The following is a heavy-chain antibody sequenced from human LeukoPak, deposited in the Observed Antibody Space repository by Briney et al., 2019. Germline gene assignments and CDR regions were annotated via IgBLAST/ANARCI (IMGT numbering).Heavy chain of an antibody. Sequence: SETLSLTCAVYGGSFSGYYWSWIRQPPGKGLEWIGEINHSGSTNYNPSLKSRVTISVDTSKNQFSLKLSSVTAADTAVYYCARVYRKDAFDIWGQGTKVTVSS. CDR2: INHSGST. V-gene: IGHV4-34*01. CDR3: ARVYRKDAFDI. CDR1: GGSFSGYY. J-gene: IGHJ3*02. D-gene: IGHD5-18*01.